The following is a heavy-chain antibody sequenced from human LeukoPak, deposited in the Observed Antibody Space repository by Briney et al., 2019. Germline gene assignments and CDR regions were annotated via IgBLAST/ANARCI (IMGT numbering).Heavy chain of an antibody. CDR3: AKAHTVTTLYWFDP. J-gene: IGHJ5*02. CDR2: ISYVGSNQ. D-gene: IGHD4-17*01. CDR1: GFTFSSYG. V-gene: IGHV3-30*18. Sequence: PGGSLRLSCAASGFTFSSYGMHWVRQAPGKGLEWVAVISYVGSNQYYADSVKGRFTISRDNSKNTLYLQMNSLRGADTAVYYCAKAHTVTTLYWFDPWGQGRLVTVSS.